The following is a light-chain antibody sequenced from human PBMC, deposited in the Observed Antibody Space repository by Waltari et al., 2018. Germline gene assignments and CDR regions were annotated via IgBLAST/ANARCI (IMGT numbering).Light chain of an antibody. V-gene: IGLV2-14*03. Sequence: QSALTQPASVSGSPGQSITISCTGTSSDVGGYKYVSWYQQHPGKAPKLIIYDVSTWPSGTSNRFSGSKSGNTASLTISGLQAEDEADYYCNSYTSSRTWVFGGGTKLTVL. J-gene: IGLJ3*02. CDR1: SSDVGGYKY. CDR2: DVS. CDR3: NSYTSSRTWV.